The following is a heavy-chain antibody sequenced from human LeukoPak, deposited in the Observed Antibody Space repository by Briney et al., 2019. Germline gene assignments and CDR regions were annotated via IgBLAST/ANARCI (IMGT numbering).Heavy chain of an antibody. Sequence: SETLSLTCAVYGGSFSGYYWSWIRQPPGKGLEWIGEINHSGSTDYNPSLKSRVTMSVDTSKNQFSLKLSSVTAADTAVYYCARDRTIFGVVIFFDYWGQGTLVTVSS. J-gene: IGHJ4*02. CDR3: ARDRTIFGVVIFFDY. V-gene: IGHV4-34*01. D-gene: IGHD3-3*01. CDR2: INHSGST. CDR1: GGSFSGYY.